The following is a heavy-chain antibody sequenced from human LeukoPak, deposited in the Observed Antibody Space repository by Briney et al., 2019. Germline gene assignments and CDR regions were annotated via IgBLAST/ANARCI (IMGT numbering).Heavy chain of an antibody. V-gene: IGHV4-38-2*02. CDR1: GYSISSGYY. J-gene: IGHJ4*02. D-gene: IGHD6-19*01. CDR2: TYHSGST. Sequence: SETLSLTCAVSGYSISSGYYWGWIRQPPGKGLEWIGSTYHSGSTYYNPSLKSRVTISVDTSKNQFSLKLSSVTAADTAVYYCAREAVAGNNFDYWGQGTLVTVSS. CDR3: AREAVAGNNFDY.